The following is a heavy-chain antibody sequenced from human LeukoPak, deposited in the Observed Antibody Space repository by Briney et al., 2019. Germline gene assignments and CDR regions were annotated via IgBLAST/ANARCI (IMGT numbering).Heavy chain of an antibody. V-gene: IGHV1-69*06. D-gene: IGHD2-15*01. CDR2: IIAIFGTA. CDR1: GGTFTSYA. CDR3: ATGASLHYYYYYMDV. Sequence: SVKVSCKASGGTFTSYAISWVRQAPGQGLEWMGGIIAIFGTANYAQKLQGRVTITADKSTSTAYMELSSLRSEDTAVYYCATGASLHYYYYYMDVWGKGTTVTVSS. J-gene: IGHJ6*03.